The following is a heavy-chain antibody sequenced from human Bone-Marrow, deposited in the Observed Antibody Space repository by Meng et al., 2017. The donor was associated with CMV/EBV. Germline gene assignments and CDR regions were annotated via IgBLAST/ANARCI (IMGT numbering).Heavy chain of an antibody. D-gene: IGHD3-3*01. CDR3: ARERITIFGGYGMDV. CDR1: GYTFTSYY. CDR2: INPSGGST. Sequence: ASVKVSCKASGYTFTSYYMHWVRQAPGQGLEWMGIINPSGGSTSYAQKFQGRVTMTRDTSTSTVYMELSSLRSEDTAVYYCARERITIFGGYGMDVWGQGNTVTV. J-gene: IGHJ6*02. V-gene: IGHV1-46*01.